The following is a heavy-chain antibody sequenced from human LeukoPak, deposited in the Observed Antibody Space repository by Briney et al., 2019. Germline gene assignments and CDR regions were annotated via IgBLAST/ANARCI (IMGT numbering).Heavy chain of an antibody. V-gene: IGHV3-23*01. D-gene: IGHD2-15*01. CDR1: GFTFSSYV. CDR2: VSGSAAYT. J-gene: IGHJ5*02. Sequence: GGSLRLSCVASGFTFSSYVMSCVRQAPGKGLEWVASVSGSAAYTHYADSVKGRFTISRDDSKNTLYLQMNSLSLVDTAVYYCAKGPKEGCSSGSCYFDPWGQGTLVTVSS. CDR3: AKGPKEGCSSGSCYFDP.